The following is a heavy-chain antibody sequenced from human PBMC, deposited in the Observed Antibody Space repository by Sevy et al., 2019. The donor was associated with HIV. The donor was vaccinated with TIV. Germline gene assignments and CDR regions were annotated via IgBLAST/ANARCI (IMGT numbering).Heavy chain of an antibody. V-gene: IGHV3-7*01. CDR1: GFTFSKYR. Sequence: GGSLSLSCAASGFTFSKYRMGWVRQAPGKGLGWVANIKQDAGQKYYVDSVKGRFTISRDNAKNSLYLQMNSLRAEDTAVYFCARDDGNYYFRYWGQGTLVTVSS. CDR2: IKQDAGQK. J-gene: IGHJ4*02. CDR3: ARDDGNYYFRY. D-gene: IGHD1-7*01.